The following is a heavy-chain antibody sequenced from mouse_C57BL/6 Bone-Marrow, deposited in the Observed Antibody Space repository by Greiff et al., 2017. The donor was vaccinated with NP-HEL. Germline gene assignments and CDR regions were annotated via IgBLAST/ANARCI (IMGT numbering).Heavy chain of an antibody. V-gene: IGHV1-81*01. CDR1: GYTFTSYG. CDR3: ARSSPAYYGSSYWYFDV. J-gene: IGHJ1*03. D-gene: IGHD1-1*01. CDR2: IYPRSGNT. Sequence: VQLQQSGAELARPGASVKLSCKASGYTFTSYGISWVKQRTGQGLEWIGEIYPRSGNTYYNEKFKGKATLTADKSSSTAYMELRSLTSEDSAVYFCARSSPAYYGSSYWYFDVWGTGTTGTVSS.